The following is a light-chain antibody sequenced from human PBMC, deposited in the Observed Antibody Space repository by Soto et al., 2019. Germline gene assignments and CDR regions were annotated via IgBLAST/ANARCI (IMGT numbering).Light chain of an antibody. Sequence: QSALTQPPSASGSPGQSVTISCTGTSSDVGAYNSVSWYQQHPGKAPKLMIFEVSKRPSGVPARFSGSKSGNTASLTVSGLQAEDEADYYCSSYAGSIYVFGTGTKLTVL. J-gene: IGLJ1*01. CDR3: SSYAGSIYV. V-gene: IGLV2-8*01. CDR1: SSDVGAYNS. CDR2: EVS.